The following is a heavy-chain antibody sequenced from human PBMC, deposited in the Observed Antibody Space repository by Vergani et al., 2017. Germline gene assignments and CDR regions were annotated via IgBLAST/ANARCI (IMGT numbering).Heavy chain of an antibody. Sequence: QLQLQESGSGLVKPSQTLSLTCAVSGGSISSGGYSWSWIRQPPGKGLEWIGYIYHSGSTYYNPSLKSRVTITVDRSKNQFSLKLSSVTAADTAVSYCARALVIAAVSWFDPWGQGTLVTVSS. D-gene: IGHD6-13*01. CDR3: ARALVIAAVSWFDP. CDR1: GGSISSGGYS. J-gene: IGHJ5*02. CDR2: IYHSGST. V-gene: IGHV4-30-2*01.